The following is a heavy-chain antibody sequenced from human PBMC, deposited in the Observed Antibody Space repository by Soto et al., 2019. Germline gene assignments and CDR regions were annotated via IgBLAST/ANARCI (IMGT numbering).Heavy chain of an antibody. Sequence: QVQLQESGPGLVKPPQTLSLTCTVSGGSISSGENFWNWIRQSPGKGLEWIGYIHHSGSTYYNPSLKSRLTISVDTSKNQISLKLNSVTAADTAVYYCARDTGTYPYYFDYWGQGTLVTVSS. CDR3: ARDTGTYPYYFDY. V-gene: IGHV4-30-4*01. CDR1: GGSISSGENF. CDR2: IHHSGST. J-gene: IGHJ4*02. D-gene: IGHD1-26*01.